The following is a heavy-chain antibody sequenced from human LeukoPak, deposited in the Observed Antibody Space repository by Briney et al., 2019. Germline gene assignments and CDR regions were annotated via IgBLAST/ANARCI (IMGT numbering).Heavy chain of an antibody. CDR1: GFTFSSYG. CDR2: ILYDGSNK. D-gene: IGHD3-22*01. Sequence: GGSLRLXCAASGFTFSSYGMHWVRQAPGKGLEWVAFILYDGSNKYYADSVKGRFTISRDNSKNTLYLQMNSLRAEDTAVYYCAKGPRNYYDSSGYYLDPWGQGTMVIVAS. CDR3: AKGPRNYYDSSGYYLDP. V-gene: IGHV3-30*02. J-gene: IGHJ3*01.